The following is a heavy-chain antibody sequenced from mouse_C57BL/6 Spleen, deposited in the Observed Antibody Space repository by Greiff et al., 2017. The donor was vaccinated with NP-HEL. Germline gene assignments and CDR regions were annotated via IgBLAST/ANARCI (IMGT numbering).Heavy chain of an antibody. CDR1: GFTFSSYA. CDR2: ISDGGSYT. D-gene: IGHD2-2*01. J-gene: IGHJ2*01. V-gene: IGHV5-4*01. CDR3: ARDRYGYDNYFDY. Sequence: EVQRVESGGGLVKPGGSLKLSCAASGFTFSSYAMSWVRQTPEKRLEWVATISDGGSYTYYPDNVKGRFTISRDNAKNNLYLQMSHLKSEDTAMYYCARDRYGYDNYFDYWGQGTTLTVSS.